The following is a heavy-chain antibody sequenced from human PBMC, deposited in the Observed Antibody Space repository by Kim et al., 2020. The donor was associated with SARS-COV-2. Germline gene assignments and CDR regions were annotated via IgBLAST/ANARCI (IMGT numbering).Heavy chain of an antibody. CDR3: ARVGGTAAFDI. CDR1: GFTFDDYG. Sequence: GGSLRLSCAASGFTFDDYGMSWVRQAPGKGLEWVSGINWNGGSTGYADSVKGRFTISRDNAMNSLYLQMNSLRAEDTALYHCARVGGTAAFDIWGQGTMVTVSS. D-gene: IGHD1-7*01. J-gene: IGHJ3*02. V-gene: IGHV3-20*01. CDR2: INWNGGST.